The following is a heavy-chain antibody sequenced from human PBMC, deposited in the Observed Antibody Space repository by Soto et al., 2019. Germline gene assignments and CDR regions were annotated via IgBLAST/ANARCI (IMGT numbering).Heavy chain of an antibody. Sequence: ASVTVSCKASGYTFTGYYMHWVRQAPGQGLEWMGWINPNSGGTNYAQKFQGWVTMTRDTSISTAYMELSRLRSDDTAVYYCARSHYDILTGYYNFDYWGQGTLVTVSS. V-gene: IGHV1-2*04. CDR2: INPNSGGT. D-gene: IGHD3-9*01. CDR3: ARSHYDILTGYYNFDY. CDR1: GYTFTGYY. J-gene: IGHJ4*02.